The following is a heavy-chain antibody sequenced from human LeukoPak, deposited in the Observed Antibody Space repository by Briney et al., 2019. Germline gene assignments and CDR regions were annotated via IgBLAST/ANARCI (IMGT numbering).Heavy chain of an antibody. J-gene: IGHJ6*03. CDR3: ARVDIVATMSNYYYYMDV. Sequence: GGSLRLSCAASGFTVGSNYMSWVRQAPGKGLEWVSVIYSGGSTYYADSVKGRFTISRDNSKNTLYLQMNSLRAEDTAVYYCARVDIVATMSNYYYYMDVWGKGTTVTISS. V-gene: IGHV3-53*01. CDR1: GFTVGSNY. CDR2: IYSGGST. D-gene: IGHD5-12*01.